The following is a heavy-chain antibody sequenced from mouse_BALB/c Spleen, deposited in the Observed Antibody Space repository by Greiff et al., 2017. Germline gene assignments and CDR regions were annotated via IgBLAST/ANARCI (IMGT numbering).Heavy chain of an antibody. J-gene: IGHJ4*01. Sequence: VQLQQSGAELARPGASVKMSCKASGYTFTSYTMHWVKQRPGQGLEWIGYINPSSGYTNYNQKFKDKATLTADKSSSTAYMQLSSLTSEDSAVYYCARSGNYNYYAMDYWGQGTSVTVSS. CDR3: ARSGNYNYYAMDY. CDR2: INPSSGYT. V-gene: IGHV1-4*01. D-gene: IGHD2-1*01. CDR1: GYTFTSYT.